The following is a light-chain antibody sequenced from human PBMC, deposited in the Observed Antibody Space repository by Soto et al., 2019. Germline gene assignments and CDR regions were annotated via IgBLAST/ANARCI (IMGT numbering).Light chain of an antibody. V-gene: IGKV3-20*01. CDR3: HQYGVSPVT. CDR2: GAS. CDR1: QGVDNY. Sequence: EIVFTQSPGTLSLSPGERATLSCRASQGVDNYLAWYQQKPVQAPRLLIYGASSRATGIPDRFSGSGYGTDFTLTISRLEPEDFAVYYCHQYGVSPVTFGQGTKVDIK. J-gene: IGKJ1*01.